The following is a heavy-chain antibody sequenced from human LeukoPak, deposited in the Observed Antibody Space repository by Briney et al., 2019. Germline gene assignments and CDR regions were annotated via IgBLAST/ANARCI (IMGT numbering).Heavy chain of an antibody. CDR2: INHSGST. V-gene: IGHV4-34*01. D-gene: IGHD5-12*01. CDR3: ARGEWLR. Sequence: KPSETLSLTCAVYGGSFSGYYWSWIRQPPGKGLEWIGEINHSGSTNYNPSLKSRVTISVDTSKNQFSLKLSSVTAADTAVYYCARGEWLRWGQGTLVTVSS. CDR1: GGSFSGYY. J-gene: IGHJ4*02.